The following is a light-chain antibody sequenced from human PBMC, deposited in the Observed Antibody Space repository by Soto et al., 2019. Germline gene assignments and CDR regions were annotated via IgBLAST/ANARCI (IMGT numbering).Light chain of an antibody. CDR2: DVS. J-gene: IGLJ1*01. V-gene: IGLV2-14*01. CDR3: TSYTTSNTRQIV. Sequence: QSVLTQPASVSGSPGQSITISCTGTSSDVGGYNYDSWYQQHPGKAPKFMIYDVSNRPSGVSNRFSGSKSGNTASLTISGLQAEDEADHYCTSYTTSNTRQIVFGTGTKVTVL. CDR1: SSDVGGYNY.